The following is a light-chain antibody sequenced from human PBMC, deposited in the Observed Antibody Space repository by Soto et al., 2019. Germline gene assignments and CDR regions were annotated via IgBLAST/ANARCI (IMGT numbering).Light chain of an antibody. CDR2: EVS. J-gene: IGLJ2*01. V-gene: IGLV2-14*01. Sequence: QSVLTQPASVSGSPGQSITISCTGTSSDVGSSNFVSWYQQHPGKAPKLIFYEVSNRPPGLSDRFSGSKSGTTASLTISGLQAEDEADYLCSSYTTNKTLLFGGGTKLTVL. CDR3: SSYTTNKTLL. CDR1: SSDVGSSNF.